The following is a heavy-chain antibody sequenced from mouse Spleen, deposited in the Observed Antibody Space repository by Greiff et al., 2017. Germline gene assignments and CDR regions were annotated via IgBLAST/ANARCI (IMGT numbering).Heavy chain of an antibody. CDR2: ISSGGSYT. V-gene: IGHV5-9-1*01. CDR3: ASYYYGSKGAMDY. D-gene: IGHD1-1*01. CDR1: GFTFSSYA. Sequence: EVKLMESGGGLVKPGGSLKLSCAASGFTFSSYAMSWVRQTPEKRLEWVATISSGGSYTYYPDSVKGRFTISRDNAKNTLYLQMSSLRSEDTAMYYCASYYYGSKGAMDYWGQGTSVTVSS. J-gene: IGHJ4*01.